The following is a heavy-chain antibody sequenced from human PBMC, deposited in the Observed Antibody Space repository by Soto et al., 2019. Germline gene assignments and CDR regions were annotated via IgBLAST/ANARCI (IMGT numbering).Heavy chain of an antibody. CDR3: ARSGHFWSGYYNYYYYGMDV. Sequence: GRSLRLSCAASGFTFSSYWMHWVRQAPGKGLVWVSRINSDGSSTSYADSVKGRFTISRDNAKNTLYLQMNSLRAEDTAVYYCARSGHFWSGYYNYYYYGMDVWGQGTTVTVSS. J-gene: IGHJ6*02. CDR2: INSDGSST. D-gene: IGHD3-3*02. V-gene: IGHV3-74*01. CDR1: GFTFSSYW.